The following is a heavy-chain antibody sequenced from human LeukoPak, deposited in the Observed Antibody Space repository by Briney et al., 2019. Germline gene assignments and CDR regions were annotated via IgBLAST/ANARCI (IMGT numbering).Heavy chain of an antibody. V-gene: IGHV3-9*01. Sequence: GGSLRLSCAASGFTFSSYSMNWVRQAPGKGLEWVSGISWNSGSIGYADSVKGRFTISRDNAKNSLYLQMNSLRAEDTALYYCAKDPFDYWGQGTLVTVSS. J-gene: IGHJ4*02. CDR3: AKDPFDY. CDR1: GFTFSSYS. CDR2: ISWNSGSI.